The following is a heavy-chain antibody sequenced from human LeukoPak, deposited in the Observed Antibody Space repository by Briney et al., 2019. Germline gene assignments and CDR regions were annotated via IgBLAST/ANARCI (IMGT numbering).Heavy chain of an antibody. Sequence: SETLSLTCTVSGGTISSSSYYWGWLRQPPGKGLEWIGEINHSGSTNYNPSLKSRVTISVDTSKNQFSLKLSSVTAADTAVYYCARRSTGATVTTGGFDYWGQGTLVTVSS. J-gene: IGHJ4*02. V-gene: IGHV4-39*07. CDR1: GGTISSSSYY. D-gene: IGHD4-17*01. CDR3: ARRSTGATVTTGGFDY. CDR2: INHSGST.